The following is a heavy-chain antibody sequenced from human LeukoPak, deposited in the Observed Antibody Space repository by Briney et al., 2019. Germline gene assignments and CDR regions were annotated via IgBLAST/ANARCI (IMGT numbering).Heavy chain of an antibody. CDR3: AKTDPPYCSSTSCNFDY. CDR1: GFTFSSYG. V-gene: IGHV3-30*02. D-gene: IGHD2-2*01. Sequence: PGGSLRLSCAASGFTFSSYGMHWVRQAPGKGLEWVAFIRYDGSNKYYADSVKGRFTISRDNSKNTLYLQMNSLRAEDTAVYYCAKTDPPYCSSTSCNFDYWGQGTLVTVSS. CDR2: IRYDGSNK. J-gene: IGHJ4*02.